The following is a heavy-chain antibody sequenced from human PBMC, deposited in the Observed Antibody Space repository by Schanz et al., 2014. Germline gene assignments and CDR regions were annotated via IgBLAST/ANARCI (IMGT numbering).Heavy chain of an antibody. Sequence: QVQLVESGGGVVQPGGSLRLSCAASGFSFSSYGMHWVRQAPGKGLEWVAVISSDGFNKFYADSVKGRFTISRDNSKNTLYLQMNSLRTEDTAVYYCARGDMVRGVFDYWGQGTLVTVSS. J-gene: IGHJ4*02. CDR3: ARGDMVRGVFDY. D-gene: IGHD3-10*01. CDR2: ISSDGFNK. V-gene: IGHV3-30*19. CDR1: GFSFSSYG.